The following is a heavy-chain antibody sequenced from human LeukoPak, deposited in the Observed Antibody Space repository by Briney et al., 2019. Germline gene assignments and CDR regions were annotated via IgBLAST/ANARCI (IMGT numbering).Heavy chain of an antibody. D-gene: IGHD3-16*01. Sequence: PGGSLRLSCAASGFTFSSYDMHWVRQATGKGLVWVSAIDTAGNTFYPGSVRGRFTISRENAKNSLYLQMNNVRAGDAAVYYCARTSKVTSVMDIWGQGTMVTVS. J-gene: IGHJ3*02. CDR1: GFTFSSYD. CDR2: IDTAGNT. V-gene: IGHV3-13*04. CDR3: ARTSKVTSVMDI.